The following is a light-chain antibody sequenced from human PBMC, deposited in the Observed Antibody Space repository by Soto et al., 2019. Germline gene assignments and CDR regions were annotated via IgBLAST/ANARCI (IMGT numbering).Light chain of an antibody. V-gene: IGKV3-20*01. CDR2: GAS. J-gene: IGKJ1*01. CDR1: QSVSSSY. CDR3: QHYGSSPTWT. Sequence: EIVLTQSRGTLSLSPGERATLSCRASQSVSSSYLAWYQQKPGQAPRLLIYGASSRATGIPDRFSGSGSGTDFTLTISRLEPEDFAVYYCQHYGSSPTWTFGQGTKVDIK.